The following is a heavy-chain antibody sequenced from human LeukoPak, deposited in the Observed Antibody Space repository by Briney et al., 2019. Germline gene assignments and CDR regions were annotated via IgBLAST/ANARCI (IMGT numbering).Heavy chain of an antibody. CDR1: GFTFTSYA. Sequence: GGSLRLSCAASGFTFTSYAMCWVRQAPGKGLQWASSITSSGDNTYYADSVKGRFTISRDNTKNTLHLQVNSLRAEDTAVYYCVRGSRGNYDTWGQGTLVTVSS. CDR2: ITSSGDNT. CDR3: VRGSRGNYDT. D-gene: IGHD3-22*01. V-gene: IGHV3-23*01. J-gene: IGHJ5*02.